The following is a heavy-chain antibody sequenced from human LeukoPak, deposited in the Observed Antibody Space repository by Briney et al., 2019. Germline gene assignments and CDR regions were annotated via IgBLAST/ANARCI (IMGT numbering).Heavy chain of an antibody. J-gene: IGHJ4*02. CDR1: GFTFSSYS. Sequence: GGSLRLSCAASGFTFSSYSMNWVRQAPGKGLEWVSYISSSSSTIYYADSVKGRFTISRDNAKNSLYLQMNSLRAEDTAVYYCARDGYQLRGAFDYWGQGTLVTVSS. V-gene: IGHV3-48*01. D-gene: IGHD2-2*01. CDR2: ISSSSSTI. CDR3: ARDGYQLRGAFDY.